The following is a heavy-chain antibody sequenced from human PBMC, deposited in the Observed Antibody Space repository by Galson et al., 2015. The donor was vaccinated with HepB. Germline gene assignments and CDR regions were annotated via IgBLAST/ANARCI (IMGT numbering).Heavy chain of an antibody. D-gene: IGHD4-11*01. Sequence: SLRLSCAASGFTFRTYSMNWVRQAPGKGLEWVSSISGNSNYIYHADSVKGRFTISRDNAKNSLYLQMDSLRAEDTALYYCARNLYSGADYSVDYWGQGTLVTVSS. CDR1: GFTFRTYS. CDR2: ISGNSNYI. V-gene: IGHV3-21*01. CDR3: ARNLYSGADYSVDY. J-gene: IGHJ4*02.